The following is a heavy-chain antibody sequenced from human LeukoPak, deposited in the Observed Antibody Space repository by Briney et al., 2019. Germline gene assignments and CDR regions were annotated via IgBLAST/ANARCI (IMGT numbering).Heavy chain of an antibody. D-gene: IGHD3-10*01. CDR3: ARGVTGSGLVRGVIMVDY. J-gene: IGHJ4*02. CDR2: IYHSGST. CDR1: GYSLSSGYY. Sequence: SETLSLTCAVSGYSLSSGYYWGWIRQPPGKGLEWIGSIYHSGSTYYNPSLKSRVTISVDTSKNQFSLKLSSVTAADTAVYYCARGVTGSGLVRGVIMVDYWGQGTLVTVSS. V-gene: IGHV4-38-2*01.